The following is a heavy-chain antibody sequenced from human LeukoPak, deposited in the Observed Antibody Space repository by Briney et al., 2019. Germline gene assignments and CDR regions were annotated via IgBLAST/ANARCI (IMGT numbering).Heavy chain of an antibody. CDR3: ARENRGIITRPIDN. Sequence: GGSLTLSCAASGFTFSNYWMTWVRRAPGKGLEWVANIRRDGSETHYVDSVKGRFTMSRDNAKNSLSLQMNSLRAEDTAVYYCARENRGIITRPIDNWGQGTLVTVSS. CDR1: GFTFSNYW. D-gene: IGHD3-10*01. J-gene: IGHJ4*02. CDR2: IRRDGSET. V-gene: IGHV3-7*01.